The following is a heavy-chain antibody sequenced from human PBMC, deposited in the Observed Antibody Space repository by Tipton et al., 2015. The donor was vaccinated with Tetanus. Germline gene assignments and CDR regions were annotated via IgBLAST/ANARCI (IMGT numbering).Heavy chain of an antibody. J-gene: IGHJ4*02. Sequence: AASGFTFSSYAMSWVRQAPGKGLEWDSAISGSGGSTYYADSVKGRFTISRDNSKNTLYLQMNSLRAEDTAVYYCAKGSFGVVSVFAYWGQGTLVPVSS. V-gene: IGHV3-23*01. D-gene: IGHD3-3*01. CDR1: GFTFSSYA. CDR2: ISGSGGST. CDR3: AKGSFGVVSVFAY.